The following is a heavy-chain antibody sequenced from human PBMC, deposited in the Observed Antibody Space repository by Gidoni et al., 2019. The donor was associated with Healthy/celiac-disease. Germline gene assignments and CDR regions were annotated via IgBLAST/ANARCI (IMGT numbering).Heavy chain of an antibody. D-gene: IGHD4-17*01. V-gene: IGHV3-30*04. J-gene: IGHJ6*02. CDR2: ISYDGSNK. Sequence: GKGLEWVAVISYDGSNKYYADSVKGRFTLSRDNSKNTLYLQMNSLSAEDTAVYYFASTFGEYYYYGMDVLGQGDKVNVFS. CDR3: ASTFGEYYYYGMDV.